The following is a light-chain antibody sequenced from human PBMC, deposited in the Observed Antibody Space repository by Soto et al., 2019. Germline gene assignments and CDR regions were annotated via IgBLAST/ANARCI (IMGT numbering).Light chain of an antibody. CDR2: EDK. CDR1: KLGDKY. Sequence: SYELTQPPSVSVSPGQTASITCSGDKLGDKYACWYQQKPGQSPVVVIYEDKKRPPGIPERFTGSNSGNTATLTISGTQAMDEADYYCQAWDSSTVVFGGGTKLTVL. CDR3: QAWDSSTVV. V-gene: IGLV3-1*01. J-gene: IGLJ2*01.